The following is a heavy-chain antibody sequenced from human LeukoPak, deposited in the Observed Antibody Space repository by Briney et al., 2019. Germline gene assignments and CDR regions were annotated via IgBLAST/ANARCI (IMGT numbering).Heavy chain of an antibody. Sequence: ASVKVSCKASGYTFTIYDINWVRQATGQGLEWMGWMSPDRGYTGYAQTFQGRATLNRNTSVSTAFMELSSLRSEDTAVYYCEIYTGYDSFWGQGTLVTVSS. J-gene: IGHJ4*02. D-gene: IGHD5-12*01. CDR1: GYTFTIYD. CDR2: MSPDRGYT. V-gene: IGHV1-8*01. CDR3: EIYTGYDSF.